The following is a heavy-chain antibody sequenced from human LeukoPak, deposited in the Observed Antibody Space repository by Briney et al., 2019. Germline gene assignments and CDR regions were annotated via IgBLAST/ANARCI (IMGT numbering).Heavy chain of an antibody. J-gene: IGHJ4*02. CDR1: GGSISSYY. V-gene: IGHV4-4*07. CDR3: ARDSSYYYDSSGYYYEYDY. D-gene: IGHD3-22*01. CDR2: IYTSGST. Sequence: SETLSLTCTVSGGSISSYYWSWIRQPAGKGLEWIGRIYTSGSTNYNPSLKSRVTMSVDTSKNQFSLKLSSVTAADTAVYYCARDSSYYYDSSGYYYEYDYWGQGTLVTVSS.